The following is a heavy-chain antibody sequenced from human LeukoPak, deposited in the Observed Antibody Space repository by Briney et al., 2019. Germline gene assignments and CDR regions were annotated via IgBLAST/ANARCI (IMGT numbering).Heavy chain of an antibody. Sequence: GASVKVSCKASGYTFTCYYMHWVRQAPGQGLEWMGWINPNSGGTNYAQKFQGRVTMTRDTSISTAYMELSRLRSDDTAVYYCARAYRSDYYYYYYMDVWGKGTTVTVSS. D-gene: IGHD2-15*01. J-gene: IGHJ6*03. CDR1: GYTFTCYY. CDR3: ARAYRSDYYYYYYMDV. V-gene: IGHV1-2*02. CDR2: INPNSGGT.